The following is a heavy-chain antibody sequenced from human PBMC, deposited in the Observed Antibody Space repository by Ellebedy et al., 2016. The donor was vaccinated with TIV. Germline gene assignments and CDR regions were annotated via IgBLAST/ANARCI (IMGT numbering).Heavy chain of an antibody. D-gene: IGHD6-25*01. CDR1: GGSISGYY. V-gene: IGHV4-59*01. Sequence: MPSETLSLTCTVSGGSISGYYRGWIWQPPGKGLEWIGYMTFSGGTNSNPSLKSRVTISVDTYNNLFSLTLDSVTAADTAVYYCARFVAAHGYDYWGQGTLVTVSS. CDR3: ARFVAAHGYDY. J-gene: IGHJ4*02. CDR2: MTFSGGT.